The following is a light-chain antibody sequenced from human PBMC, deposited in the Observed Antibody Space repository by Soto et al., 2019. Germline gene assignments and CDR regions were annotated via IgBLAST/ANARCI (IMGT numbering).Light chain of an antibody. V-gene: IGKV3-20*01. CDR1: QSVSSSH. Sequence: EIVLTQSPGTLSLSPGERATLSCRASQSVSSSHLAWYQQKPGQAHRLLIYGASSRATGIQDRFSGSGSGTDFTLTISGLQPDDFATYYCQQFNSYPLTFGGGTKVDIK. J-gene: IGKJ4*01. CDR2: GAS. CDR3: QQFNSYPLT.